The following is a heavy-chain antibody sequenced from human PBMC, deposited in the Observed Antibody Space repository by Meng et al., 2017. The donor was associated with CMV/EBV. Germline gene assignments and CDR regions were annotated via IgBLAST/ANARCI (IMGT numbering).Heavy chain of an antibody. CDR2: INPNSGGT. CDR3: AREESGSYSPLDY. CDR1: GYTFTSYD. D-gene: IGHD1-26*01. J-gene: IGHJ4*02. V-gene: IGHV1-2*02. Sequence: ASVKVSCKASGYTFTSYDINWVRQATGQGLEWMGWINPNSGGTNYAQKFQGRVTMTRDTSISTAYMELSRLRSDDTAVYYCAREESGSYSPLDYWGQGTLVTVSS.